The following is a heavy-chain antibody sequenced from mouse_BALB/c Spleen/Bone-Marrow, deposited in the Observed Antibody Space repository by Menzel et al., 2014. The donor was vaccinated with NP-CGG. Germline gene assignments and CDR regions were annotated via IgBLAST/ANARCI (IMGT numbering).Heavy chain of an antibody. CDR2: IDPANGNT. V-gene: IGHV14-3*02. Sequence: EVQRVESGAELVKPGASVKLSCTASGFNIKDTYMHWVKQRPEQGLEWIGRIDPANGNTKYDPKFQGKATKTADTSSNTAYLQLSSLTSEDTAVYYCASYYYGSSTFAYWGQGTLVTVSA. CDR1: GFNIKDTY. J-gene: IGHJ3*01. CDR3: ASYYYGSSTFAY. D-gene: IGHD1-1*01.